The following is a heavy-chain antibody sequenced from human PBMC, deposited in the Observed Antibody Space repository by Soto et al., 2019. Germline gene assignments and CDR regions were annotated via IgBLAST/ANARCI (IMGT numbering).Heavy chain of an antibody. D-gene: IGHD3-10*01. CDR2: INAGNGNT. V-gene: IGHV1-3*01. Sequence: ASVKVSCKASGYTFTSYAMHWVRQAPGQRLEGMGWINAGNGNTKYSQKFQGRVTITRDTSASTAYMELSSLRSEDTAVYYCARVPMVRGVMAYFDYWGQGTLVNVPS. CDR1: GYTFTSYA. J-gene: IGHJ4*02. CDR3: ARVPMVRGVMAYFDY.